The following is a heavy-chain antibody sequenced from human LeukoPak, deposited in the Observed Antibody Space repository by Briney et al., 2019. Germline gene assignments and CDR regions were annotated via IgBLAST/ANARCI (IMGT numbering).Heavy chain of an antibody. CDR3: ARGNDILTGYYFRGWFDP. CDR2: IDYSGNT. CDR1: GGSISSSSYY. Sequence: SETLSLTCTVSGGSISSSSYYWGWIRQPPGKGLEWIGSIDYSGNTYYNPSLKSRVTISVDTSKNQFSLKLSSVTAADTAVYYCARGNDILTGYYFRGWFDPWGQGTLVTVSS. J-gene: IGHJ5*02. D-gene: IGHD3-9*01. V-gene: IGHV4-39*07.